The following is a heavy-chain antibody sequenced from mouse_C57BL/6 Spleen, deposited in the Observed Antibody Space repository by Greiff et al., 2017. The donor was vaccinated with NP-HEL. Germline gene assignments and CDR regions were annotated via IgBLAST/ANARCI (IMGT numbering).Heavy chain of an antibody. CDR2: IDPNSGGT. D-gene: IGHD1-1*01. CDR1: GYTFTSYW. Sequence: QVQLKQPGAELVKPGASVKLSCKASGYTFTSYWMHWVKQRPGRGLEWIGRIDPNSGGTKYNEKFKSKATLTVDKPSSTAYMQLSSLTSEDSAVYYCARLGVYTHYAMDYWGQGTSVTVSS. J-gene: IGHJ4*01. CDR3: ARLGVYTHYAMDY. V-gene: IGHV1-72*01.